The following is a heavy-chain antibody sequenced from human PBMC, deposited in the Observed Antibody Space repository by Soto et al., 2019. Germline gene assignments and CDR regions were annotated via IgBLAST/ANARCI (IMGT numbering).Heavy chain of an antibody. V-gene: IGHV3-7*05. D-gene: IGHD4-17*01. CDR1: GFTFSSYW. Sequence: PGGSLRLSCAASGFTFSSYWMSWVRQAPGKGLEWVANIKQDGSEKYYVDSVKGRFTISRENAKNSLYLQMNSLRAEDTAVYYCARVDATTVTSTRYYHYGMDVWGQGTTVTVSS. CDR2: IKQDGSEK. CDR3: ARVDATTVTSTRYYHYGMDV. J-gene: IGHJ6*02.